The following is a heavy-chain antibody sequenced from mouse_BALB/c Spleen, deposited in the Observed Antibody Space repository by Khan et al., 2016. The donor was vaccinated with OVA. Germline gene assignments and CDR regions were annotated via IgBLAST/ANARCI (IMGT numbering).Heavy chain of an antibody. J-gene: IGHJ4*01. D-gene: IGHD2-3*01. V-gene: IGHV5-17*02. CDR3: ARRRIYDGYYGGAMDY. CDR2: ISSGSSTI. Sequence: EVQLVESGGGLVQPGGSRKLSCAASGFTFSGFGMHWVRQAPEKGLEWVAYISSGSSTIYYADTVKGRFTISRDNHKNTLFLHMTSLRSEDTAMYYCARRRIYDGYYGGAMDYWGQGTSVTVSS. CDR1: GFTFSGFG.